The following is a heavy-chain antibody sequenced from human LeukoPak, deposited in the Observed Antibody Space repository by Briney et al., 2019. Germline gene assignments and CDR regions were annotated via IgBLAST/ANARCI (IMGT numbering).Heavy chain of an antibody. D-gene: IGHD6-13*01. J-gene: IGHJ4*02. CDR2: FDPEDGET. Sequence: ASVKVSCKVSGYTLTELSLHWVRQAPGKGREWMGGFDPEDGETIYAQKFQGRVTMTEDTSTDTAYMELSSLRSEDTAVYYCATSKRIAGPSPFDYWGQGTLVTVSS. CDR3: ATSKRIAGPSPFDY. CDR1: GYTLTELS. V-gene: IGHV1-24*01.